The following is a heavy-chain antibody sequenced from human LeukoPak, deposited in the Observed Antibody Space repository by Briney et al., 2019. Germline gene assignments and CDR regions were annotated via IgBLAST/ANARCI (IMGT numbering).Heavy chain of an antibody. CDR2: IHTSRRT. J-gene: IGHJ4*02. CDR3: ARETEVPGGRSWDF. CDR1: VGSISSYY. D-gene: IGHD6-19*01. V-gene: IGHV4-4*07. Sequence: PSETLSLTCTLSVGSISSYYWTWIRQTAGKRLEWIWRIHTSRRTNHNPSLKRRVTMSVDTSNNQFCLKLSSVTAADTAVYYCARETEVPGGRSWDFWGQGTLVTVSS.